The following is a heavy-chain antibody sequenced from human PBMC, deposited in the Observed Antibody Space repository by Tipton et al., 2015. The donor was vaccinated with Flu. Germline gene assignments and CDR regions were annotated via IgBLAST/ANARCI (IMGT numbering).Heavy chain of an antibody. V-gene: IGHV4-59*01. CDR2: IHDSGSA. J-gene: IGHJ5*02. Sequence: LRLSCTVSGGSISGYYWSWIRQPPGKRLEWMGHIHDSGSANYSPSLKSRVTMSVDSPKNQFSLRLTSVTAADTAVYYCARSGDFYLSWFGPWGQGTLVTVSS. CDR3: ARSGDFYLSWFGP. D-gene: IGHD2/OR15-2a*01. CDR1: GGSISGYY.